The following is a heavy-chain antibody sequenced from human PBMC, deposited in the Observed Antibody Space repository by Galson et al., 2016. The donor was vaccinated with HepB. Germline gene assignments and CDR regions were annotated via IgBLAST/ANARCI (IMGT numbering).Heavy chain of an antibody. CDR3: ARLPLGATTLARYWFDP. J-gene: IGHJ5*02. CDR1: GYRFTNYW. D-gene: IGHD1-26*01. Sequence: QSGAEVKKSGESLKISCKGSGYRFTNYWIAWVRQMPGKGLEWMGIIFPSDSDTRYSPPFQGQVTISADKSISTAYLQWSSLKTSDSAMYYCARLPLGATTLARYWFDPWGQGTLVTVS. V-gene: IGHV5-51*01. CDR2: IFPSDSDT.